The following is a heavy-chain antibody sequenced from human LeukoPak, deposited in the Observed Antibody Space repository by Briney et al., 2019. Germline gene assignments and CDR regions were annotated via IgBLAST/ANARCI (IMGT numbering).Heavy chain of an antibody. Sequence: GGSLTLSCEASGFTFGSYEMNWVRQAPGKGLEWVSYISSSGSTIYYADSVKGRFTISRDNAKNSLYLQMNSLRAEDTAVYYCARADLLITMVRGVIDPNFDYWGQGTLVTVSS. CDR1: GFTFGSYE. CDR2: ISSSGSTI. D-gene: IGHD3-10*01. V-gene: IGHV3-48*03. CDR3: ARADLLITMVRGVIDPNFDY. J-gene: IGHJ4*02.